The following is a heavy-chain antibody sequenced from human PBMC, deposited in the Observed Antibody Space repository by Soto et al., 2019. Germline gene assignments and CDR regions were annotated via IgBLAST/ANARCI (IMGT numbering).Heavy chain of an antibody. D-gene: IGHD3-22*01. CDR2: ISHDGNGQ. V-gene: IGHV3-30-3*01. CDR1: GLTFSTSV. J-gene: IGHJ5*02. Sequence: QVQLVESGGGVVQPGRSLRLSCAASGLTFSTSVLHWVRQAPGKGLEWVAGISHDGNGQHYPDTMKGRFPVSRDNSKNTLILQRDSLRPADTAVYYYTRAHHSSGHAETFPPCGQGTLVTVSS. CDR3: TRAHHSSGHAETFPP.